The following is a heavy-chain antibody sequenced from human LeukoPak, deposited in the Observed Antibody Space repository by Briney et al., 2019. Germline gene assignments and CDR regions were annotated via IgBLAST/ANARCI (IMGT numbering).Heavy chain of an antibody. J-gene: IGHJ6*02. CDR3: ARDRVLLYYGSGSYYYYYGMDV. D-gene: IGHD3-10*01. V-gene: IGHV3-11*01. CDR2: ISSSGSTI. CDR1: GFTFSDYY. Sequence: GGSLRLSCAASGFTFSDYYMSWIRQAPGKGLEWASYISSSGSTIYYADSVKGRFTISRDNAKNSLYLQMNSLRAEDTAVYYCARDRVLLYYGSGSYYYYYGMDVWGQGTTVTVSS.